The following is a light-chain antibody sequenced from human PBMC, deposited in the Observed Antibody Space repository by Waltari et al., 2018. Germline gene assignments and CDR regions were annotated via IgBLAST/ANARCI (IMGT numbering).Light chain of an antibody. J-gene: IGLJ1*01. CDR2: DVS. CDR1: SSDVGGYNS. Sequence: QSALTQPASVSGSPGQSITISCTGTSSDVGGYNSVSWYQQHPVKAPKLVIYDVSNRTSGVSQCYYGSKFGNTASRTISGLQAENEADYYCSSHTSSDTYVFGTGTKVTVL. V-gene: IGLV2-14*03. CDR3: SSHTSSDTYV.